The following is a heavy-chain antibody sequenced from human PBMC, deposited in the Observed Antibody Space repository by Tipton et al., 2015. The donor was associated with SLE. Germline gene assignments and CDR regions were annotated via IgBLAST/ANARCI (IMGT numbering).Heavy chain of an antibody. J-gene: IGHJ6*03. CDR1: GDSISNNNYY. CDR2: INYSGTT. D-gene: IGHD3-3*01. CDR3: ARTLRGDGVVVGLDHYYMDV. Sequence: TLSLTCTISGDSISNNNYYWGWIRQPPGEGLELIGNINYSGTTYYNPSLKTRVTISEDTSKDQFSLKLTSVTAADTAVYYCARTLRGDGVVVGLDHYYMDVWGKGTTVTVSS. V-gene: IGHV4-39*07.